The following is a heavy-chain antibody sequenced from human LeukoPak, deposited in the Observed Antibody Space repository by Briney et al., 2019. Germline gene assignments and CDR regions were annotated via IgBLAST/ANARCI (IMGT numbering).Heavy chain of an antibody. D-gene: IGHD1-26*01. V-gene: IGHV1-2*06. CDR3: ARDWTSAVGATKVDY. CDR1: GYTFTGYY. J-gene: IGHJ4*02. Sequence: SSVTVSCKASGYTFTGYYMHWLRQAPGHGREWIGRINPNSGGTNYAQKFQVRVTMARDTSIRTAYMELSRRRSDDTAVYYCARDWTSAVGATKVDYWGQGTLVTVSS. CDR2: INPNSGGT.